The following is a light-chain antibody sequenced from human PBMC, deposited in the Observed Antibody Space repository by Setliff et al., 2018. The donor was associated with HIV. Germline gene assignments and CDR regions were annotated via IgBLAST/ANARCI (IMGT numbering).Light chain of an antibody. CDR1: SSNIGNNY. V-gene: IGLV1-51*01. J-gene: IGLJ1*01. Sequence: QSVLTQPPSVSAAPGQKVAISCSGSSSNIGNNYVSWYQQFPGRAPKLLIYEVSSRPSGVPDRFSGSKSGNTASLTISGLQAEDEADYYCASRTAGSTPYVFGTGTKVTVL. CDR2: EVS. CDR3: ASRTAGSTPYV.